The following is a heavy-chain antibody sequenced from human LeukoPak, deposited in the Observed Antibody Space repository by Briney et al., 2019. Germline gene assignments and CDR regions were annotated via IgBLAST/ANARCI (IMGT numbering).Heavy chain of an antibody. CDR1: GFTFSSYG. D-gene: IGHD4-17*01. Sequence: GGSLRLSCAASGFTFSSYGMHWVRQAPGKGLEWVAFIRYDGSNKYYADSVKGRFTISRYNSKNTLYLQMNSLRAEDTAVYYCAKDFPYGDYSRYYYYMDVWGKGTTVTISS. CDR3: AKDFPYGDYSRYYYYMDV. J-gene: IGHJ6*03. V-gene: IGHV3-30*02. CDR2: IRYDGSNK.